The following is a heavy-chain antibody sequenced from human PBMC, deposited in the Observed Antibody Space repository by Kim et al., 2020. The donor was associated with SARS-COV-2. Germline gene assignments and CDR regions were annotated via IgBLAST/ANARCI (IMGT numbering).Heavy chain of an antibody. Sequence: YATAYAASVKGRFTVSRDDSKNTAYLQMNSLETEDTAVYYCTGRIARTPAYWGQGILVTVSS. D-gene: IGHD1-20*01. J-gene: IGHJ4*02. V-gene: IGHV3-73*01. CDR3: TGRIARTPAY. CDR2: YAT.